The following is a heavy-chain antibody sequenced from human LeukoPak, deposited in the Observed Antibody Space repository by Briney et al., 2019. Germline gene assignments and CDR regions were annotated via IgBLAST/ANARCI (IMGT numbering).Heavy chain of an antibody. D-gene: IGHD3-16*01. CDR2: FNPSGGTT. J-gene: IGHJ5*02. Sequence: GASVKVSCKASGYTFTRYYMRWVRQAPGQGLEWMGIFNPSGGTTDYAQKFHGRITVTRDTSTSTVYMELTSLTSEDTAVYYCARDALSYDYSWGSYGHLGIDPWGQGTLVTVSS. CDR3: ARDALSYDYSWGSYGHLGIDP. V-gene: IGHV1-46*01. CDR1: GYTFTRYY.